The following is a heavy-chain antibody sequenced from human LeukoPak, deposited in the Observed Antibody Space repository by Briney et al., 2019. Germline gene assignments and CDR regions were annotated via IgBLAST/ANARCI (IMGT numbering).Heavy chain of an antibody. V-gene: IGHV3-53*01. CDR2: IYSDNT. J-gene: IGHJ4*02. CDR3: ARRAGAYSHPYDY. Sequence: GGSLRLSCTVSGFTVSTNSMSWVRQAPGKGLEWVSFIYSDNTHYSDSVKGRFTISRDNSKNALYLQMNSLRAEDTAVYYCARRAGAYSHPYDYWGQGTLVTVSS. D-gene: IGHD4/OR15-4a*01. CDR1: GFTVSTNS.